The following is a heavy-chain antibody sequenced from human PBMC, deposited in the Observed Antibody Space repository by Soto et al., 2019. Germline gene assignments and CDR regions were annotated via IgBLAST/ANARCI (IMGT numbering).Heavy chain of an antibody. CDR2: ISGSGGRT. D-gene: IGHD3-16*01. V-gene: IGHV3-23*01. CDR3: AKGGYYSLFDI. CDR1: VFPFSSYA. J-gene: IGHJ3*02. Sequence: GWSLRLSCVSSVFPFSSYAMSWVRQTPGKGLEWVSGISGSGGRTYYADSVKGRFTISRDNSNNTLSLQMHILRVEDTAVYFCAKGGYYSLFDIWGQGTMVTVSS.